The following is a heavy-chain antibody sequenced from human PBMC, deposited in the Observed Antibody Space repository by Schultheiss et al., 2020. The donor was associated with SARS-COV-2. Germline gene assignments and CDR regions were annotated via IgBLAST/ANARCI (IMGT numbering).Heavy chain of an antibody. D-gene: IGHD4-17*01. J-gene: IGHJ3*02. CDR2: IIPIFGTA. V-gene: IGHV1-69*05. CDR1: GDTFSSYA. CDR3: ARDDYGDYEGAFDI. Sequence: SVKVSCKASGDTFSSYAISWVRQAPGQGLEWMGGIIPIFGTANYAQKLQGRVTMTRDTSTSTVYMELSSLRSEDTAVYYCARDDYGDYEGAFDIWGQGTMVTVSS.